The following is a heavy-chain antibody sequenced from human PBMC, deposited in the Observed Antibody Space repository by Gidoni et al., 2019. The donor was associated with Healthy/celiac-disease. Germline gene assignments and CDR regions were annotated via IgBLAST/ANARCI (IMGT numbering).Heavy chain of an antibody. D-gene: IGHD5-18*01. V-gene: IGHV3-48*03. CDR1: GSTFSRYE. CDR2: ISSSGSTI. Sequence: EVQLVESGGGLLQPGESLRLSCAASGSTFSRYEMNWVRQAPGKGLEWVSYISSSGSTIYYADSVQGRFTISRDNAKNSLYLQMNSLRAEDTAVYYCARDLQGYSYDYYYYYGMDVWGQGTTVTVSS. J-gene: IGHJ6*02. CDR3: ARDLQGYSYDYYYYYGMDV.